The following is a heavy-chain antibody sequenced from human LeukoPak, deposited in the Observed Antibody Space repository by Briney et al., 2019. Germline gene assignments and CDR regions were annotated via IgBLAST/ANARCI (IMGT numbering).Heavy chain of an antibody. J-gene: IGHJ4*02. V-gene: IGHV3-72*01. CDR2: IRNKANSYST. CDR3: PRAGDYYSTGDC. D-gene: IGHD3-22*01. Sequence: GGSLRLSCAASGFTLSDHYMDWVRQAPGKGLEWVARIRNKANSYSTEYAASVKGRFTISIDDSKNSLYLQMNYLKTEDTAIYYCPRAGDYYSTGDCWGQGTLVTVSS. CDR1: GFTLSDHY.